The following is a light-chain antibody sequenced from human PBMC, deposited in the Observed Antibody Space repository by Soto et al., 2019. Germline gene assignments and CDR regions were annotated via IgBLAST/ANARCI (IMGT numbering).Light chain of an antibody. CDR1: SSDVGGYNY. CDR2: EVS. Sequence: QSALTQPPSASGSPGQSVTISCTGTSSDVGGYNYVSWYQQHPGKAPKLMIYEVSKRPSGVPDRFSGSKSGNTASLTVSGLRAEDEADYYCSSYAGSILYVFGTGTKLTVL. V-gene: IGLV2-8*01. CDR3: SSYAGSILYV. J-gene: IGLJ1*01.